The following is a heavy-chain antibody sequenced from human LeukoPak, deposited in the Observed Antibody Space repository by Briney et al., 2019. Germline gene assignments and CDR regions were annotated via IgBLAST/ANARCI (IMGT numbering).Heavy chain of an antibody. V-gene: IGHV1-69*04. CDR2: IIPILGIA. D-gene: IGHD5-18*01. Sequence: ASVKVSCKASGYTFTSYGISWVRQAPGQGLEWMGRIIPILGIANYAQKFQGRVTITADKSTSTAYMELSSLRSEDTAVYYCARERDTAMVNDYWGQGTLVTVSS. CDR3: ARERDTAMVNDY. CDR1: GYTFTSYG. J-gene: IGHJ4*02.